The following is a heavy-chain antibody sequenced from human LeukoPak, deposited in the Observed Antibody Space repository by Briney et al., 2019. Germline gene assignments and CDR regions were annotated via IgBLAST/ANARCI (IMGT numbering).Heavy chain of an antibody. CDR1: GFTLSDYY. CDR2: ISSSGSTI. D-gene: IGHD1-26*01. J-gene: IGHJ2*01. CDR3: ARDLSSGSHSWYFDL. Sequence: GGSLRLSCAASGFTLSDYYMSWIRQAPGKGLEWVSYISSSGSTIFYADSVKGRFTISRDNAKNSLYLQMNSLRAEDTAVYYCARDLSSGSHSWYFDLWGRGTQVTVSS. V-gene: IGHV3-11*01.